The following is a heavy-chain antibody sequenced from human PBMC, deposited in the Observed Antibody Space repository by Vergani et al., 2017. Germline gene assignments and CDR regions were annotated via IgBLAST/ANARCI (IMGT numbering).Heavy chain of an antibody. V-gene: IGHV3-9*02. CDR1: GFTSAGYA. CDR3: AKXLGTSSGGGWFDP. D-gene: IGHD6-6*01. Sequence: EVQLEESGGGLVLPGRSLRLSCVASGFTSAGYAMHWVRQDPGKGLEWVSGISWNSNSIGYADSVKGRFTISRDNAKNSLYLQMNSLRAEDTALYYCAKXLGTSSGGGWFDPWGQGTLVTVSS. CDR2: ISWNSNSI. J-gene: IGHJ5*02.